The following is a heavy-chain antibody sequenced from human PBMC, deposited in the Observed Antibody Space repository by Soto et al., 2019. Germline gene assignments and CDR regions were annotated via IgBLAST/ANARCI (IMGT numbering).Heavy chain of an antibody. CDR1: GFSFDNYG. D-gene: IGHD3-16*01. Sequence: EVRLLESGGDLVQPGGSLRLSCVGSGFSFDNYGMSWVRQAPGKGLEWVSAIKSDGSSTYYAASVKDRFTISRDNSKNTLYLQLNSLRAEDTAVYYCAQLGLMTFSHKHYFNHWGRGTLVTVSS. J-gene: IGHJ4*02. V-gene: IGHV3-23*01. CDR3: AQLGLMTFSHKHYFNH. CDR2: IKSDGSST.